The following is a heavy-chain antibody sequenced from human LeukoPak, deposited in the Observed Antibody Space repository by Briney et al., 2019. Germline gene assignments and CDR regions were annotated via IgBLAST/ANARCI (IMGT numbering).Heavy chain of an antibody. J-gene: IGHJ4*02. CDR2: IYHSGSA. D-gene: IGHD3-3*01. Sequence: PSETLSLTCNVSGDSVSSDNFYWAWLRQPPGKGPERIGTIYHSGSAYHNPSLKSRLTISIDTSKNQFSLKLTSVTAADAALYFFSRAPPTSPNDYYFDFWGPGTLVTVSP. CDR3: SRAPPTSPNDYYFDF. V-gene: IGHV4-39*07. CDR1: GDSVSSDNFY.